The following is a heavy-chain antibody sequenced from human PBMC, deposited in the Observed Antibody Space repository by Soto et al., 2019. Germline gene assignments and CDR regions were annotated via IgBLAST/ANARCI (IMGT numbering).Heavy chain of an antibody. Sequence: GGSLRLSCSASGFTFDHYTMHWVRQAPGRGLEFVSAINVNGTDIFYGESVRGRFSISRDNAKNSLYLQMNSLRAEDTAVYYCASSSRITIFGVAPPYFMDVWGQGTTVTVSS. CDR3: ASSSRITIFGVAPPYFMDV. D-gene: IGHD3-3*01. CDR1: GFTFDHYT. V-gene: IGHV3-64*04. J-gene: IGHJ6*02. CDR2: INVNGTDI.